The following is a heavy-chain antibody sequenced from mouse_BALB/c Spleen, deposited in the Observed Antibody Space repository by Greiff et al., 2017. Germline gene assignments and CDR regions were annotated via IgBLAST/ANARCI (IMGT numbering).Heavy chain of an antibody. J-gene: IGHJ4*01. CDR3: AREDSYYAMDY. V-gene: IGHV5-6-5*01. CDR1: GFTFSRYA. Sequence: EVKVVESGGGLVKPGGSLKLSCAASGFTFSRYAMSWVRQTPEKRLEWVASISSGGSTYYPDSVKGRFTISRDNARNILYLQMSSLRSEDTAMYYFAREDSYYAMDYWGQGTSVTVSS. CDR2: ISSGGST.